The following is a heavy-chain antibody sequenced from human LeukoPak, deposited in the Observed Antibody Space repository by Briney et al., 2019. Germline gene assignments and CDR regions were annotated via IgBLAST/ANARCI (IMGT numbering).Heavy chain of an antibody. CDR3: ARDLYDSSLPDY. Sequence: GGSLRLSCAASGFTFSSYGMHWVRQAPGKGLEWVAVISYDGSNKYYADSVKGRFTISRDNSKNTLYLQMNSLRAEDTAVYYCARDLYDSSLPDYWGQGTLVTVSS. CDR2: ISYDGSNK. CDR1: GFTFSSYG. J-gene: IGHJ4*02. D-gene: IGHD3-22*01. V-gene: IGHV3-30*19.